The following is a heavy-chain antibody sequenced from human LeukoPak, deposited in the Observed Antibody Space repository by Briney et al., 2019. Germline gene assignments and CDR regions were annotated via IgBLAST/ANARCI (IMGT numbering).Heavy chain of an antibody. Sequence: QSGGSLRLSCAASGFTFSRYAMSWVRQAPGEGLEWVCGISSSGESPYYADSVKGRFTISRDNSKNTLYLEINSLRAEDTAVYYCAKKSRDGYNPFDYLGQGTLVTVSS. D-gene: IGHD5-24*01. V-gene: IGHV3-23*01. CDR2: ISSSGESP. CDR1: GFTFSRYA. CDR3: AKKSRDGYNPFDY. J-gene: IGHJ4*02.